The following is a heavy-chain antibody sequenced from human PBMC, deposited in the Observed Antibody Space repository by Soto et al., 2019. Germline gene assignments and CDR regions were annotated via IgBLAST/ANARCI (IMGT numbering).Heavy chain of an antibody. CDR2: IRSKPYSATI. V-gene: IGHV3-49*03. D-gene: IGHD3-3*01. Sequence: GGSLRLSCTSSGVTFSDYAVSWFRQAPGKGLEWLSSIRSKPYSATIEYAASVKGRFTISRDDSKNIAFLQMNSLETEDTAVYYCSTYFDFWTGYYTDYWGQGTLVTVSS. J-gene: IGHJ4*02. CDR1: GVTFSDYA. CDR3: STYFDFWTGYYTDY.